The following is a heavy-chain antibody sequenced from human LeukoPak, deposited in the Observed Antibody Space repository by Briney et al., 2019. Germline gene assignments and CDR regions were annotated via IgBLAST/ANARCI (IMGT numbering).Heavy chain of an antibody. CDR1: GFTVSSNY. CDR3: AREYYYDSSGYGY. V-gene: IGHV3-66*01. Sequence: EGSLRLSCAASGFTVSSNYMSWVRQAPGKGLEWVSVIYSGGSTYYADSVKGRFTISRDNSKNTLYLQMNSLRAEDTAVYYCAREYYYDSSGYGYWGQGTLVTVSS. CDR2: IYSGGST. J-gene: IGHJ4*02. D-gene: IGHD3-22*01.